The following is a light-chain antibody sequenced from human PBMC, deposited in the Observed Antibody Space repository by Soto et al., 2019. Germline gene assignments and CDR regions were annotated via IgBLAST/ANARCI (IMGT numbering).Light chain of an antibody. J-gene: IGKJ1*01. Sequence: VFTHSPGTLPLSPCEGGTLSFSASQSVSSTYLAWYQHKPGQAPRLLIYGASSRATGIPSRFSGSGSGTEFTLTISSLQPDDFATYYCQQYNSYSWTFGQGTKVDIK. CDR1: QSVSSTY. V-gene: IGKV3-20*01. CDR2: GAS. CDR3: QQYNSYSWT.